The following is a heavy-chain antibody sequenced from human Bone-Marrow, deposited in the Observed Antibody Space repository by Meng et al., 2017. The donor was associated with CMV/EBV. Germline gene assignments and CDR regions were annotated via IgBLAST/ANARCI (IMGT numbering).Heavy chain of an antibody. D-gene: IGHD3-3*01. CDR3: ARDIGVGFLSYYYYGMDV. V-gene: IGHV4-39*07. Sequence: SETLSLTCTVSGGSISSSSYYWGWIRQPPGKGLEWIGSIYYRGSTYYNPSLKSRVTISVDTSKNQFSLKLSSVTAADTAVYYCARDIGVGFLSYYYYGMDVWGQGTTVTVSS. CDR1: GGSISSSSYY. J-gene: IGHJ6*02. CDR2: IYYRGST.